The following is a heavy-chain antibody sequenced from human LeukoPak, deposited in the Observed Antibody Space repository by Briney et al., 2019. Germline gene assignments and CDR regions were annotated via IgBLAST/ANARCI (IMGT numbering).Heavy chain of an antibody. CDR3: ARDWGVGGRPGYMDV. Sequence: SQTLSLTCTVSGGSISSGTYYWGWIRQPAGKGLEWIGYIYYSGSTNYNPSLKSRVTILVDTSKNQFSLKLSSVTAADTAVYFCARDWGVGGRPGYMDVWGKGTTVTVSS. J-gene: IGHJ6*03. CDR1: GGSISSGTYY. D-gene: IGHD6-6*01. V-gene: IGHV4-61*10. CDR2: IYYSGST.